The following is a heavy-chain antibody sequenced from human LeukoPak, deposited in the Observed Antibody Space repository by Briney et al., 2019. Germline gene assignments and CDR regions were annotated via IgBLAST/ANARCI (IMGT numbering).Heavy chain of an antibody. D-gene: IGHD3-10*01. V-gene: IGHV4-34*01. CDR3: ARHGYYGSGSYLLSWFDP. CDR2: INHSGST. J-gene: IGHJ5*02. CDR1: GGSFSGYY. Sequence: PSETLSLTCAVYGGSFSGYYWSWIRQPPGKGLEWIGEINHSGSTNYNPSLKNRVTISVDTSKNQFSLKLTSVTAADTAVYYCARHGYYGSGSYLLSWFDPWGQGTLVTVSS.